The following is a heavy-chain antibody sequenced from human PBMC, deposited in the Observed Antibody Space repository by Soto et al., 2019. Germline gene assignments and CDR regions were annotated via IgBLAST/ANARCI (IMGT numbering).Heavy chain of an antibody. CDR2: IYSVGST. D-gene: IGHD6-19*01. J-gene: IGHJ4*02. V-gene: IGHV3-53*01. CDR1: VFTFSSNY. CDR3: ARASSGWYGYYFDY. Sequence: GGSLRLSCAASVFTFSSNYMSWVREAPGKGLEWVSVIYSVGSTYYADSVKGRFTISRDNSKNTLYLQMNSLRAEDTAVYYCARASSGWYGYYFDYWGQGTLVTVSS.